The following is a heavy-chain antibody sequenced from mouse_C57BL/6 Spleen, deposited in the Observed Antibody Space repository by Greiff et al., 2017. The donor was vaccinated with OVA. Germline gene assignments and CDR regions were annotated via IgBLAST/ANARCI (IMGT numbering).Heavy chain of an antibody. CDR3: ARRFYGSSFTYWYFDV. D-gene: IGHD1-1*01. CDR1: GFTFSDYY. CDR2: ISNGGGST. Sequence: EVQGVESGGGLVQPGGSLKLSCAASGFTFSDYYMYWVRQTPEKRLEWVAYISNGGGSTYYPETVKGRFTISRDNAKNTLYLQMSRLKSEDPAMYYCARRFYGSSFTYWYFDVWGTGTTVTVSS. V-gene: IGHV5-12*01. J-gene: IGHJ1*03.